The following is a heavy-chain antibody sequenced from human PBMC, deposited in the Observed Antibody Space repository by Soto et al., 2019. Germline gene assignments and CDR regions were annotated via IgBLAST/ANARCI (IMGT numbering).Heavy chain of an antibody. CDR2: ISGSGGST. Sequence: GGSLRLSCAASGFTFSSYAMSWVRQAPGKGLESVSAISGSGGSTYYADSVKGRFTISRDNSKNTLYLQMNSLRAEDTAVYYCAKGVVPATASLLDYWGQGTLVTVSS. CDR1: GFTFSSYA. J-gene: IGHJ4*02. D-gene: IGHD2-2*01. V-gene: IGHV3-23*01. CDR3: AKGVVPATASLLDY.